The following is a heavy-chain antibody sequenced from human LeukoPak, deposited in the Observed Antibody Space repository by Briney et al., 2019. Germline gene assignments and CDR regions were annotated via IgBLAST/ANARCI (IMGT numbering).Heavy chain of an antibody. D-gene: IGHD3-9*01. Sequence: GGSLRLSCAASGFTFSSYEMNWVRRAPGKGLEWVSYISSSGSTIYYADSVKGRFTISRDNAKNSLYLQMNSLRAEDTAVYYCAREPPGGYDILTGYYRKGAFDIWGQGTMVTVSS. CDR2: ISSSGSTI. V-gene: IGHV3-48*03. J-gene: IGHJ3*02. CDR3: AREPPGGYDILTGYYRKGAFDI. CDR1: GFTFSSYE.